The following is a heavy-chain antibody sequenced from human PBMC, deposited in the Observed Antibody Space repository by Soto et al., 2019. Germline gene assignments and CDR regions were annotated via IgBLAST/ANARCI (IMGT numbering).Heavy chain of an antibody. CDR3: ARDGLKNVWD. CDR1: GYTFTNFG. CDR2: ISTHNGNI. D-gene: IGHD7-27*01. J-gene: IGHJ4*02. Sequence: QVQLVQSGAEVKKPGASVKVSCQASGYTFTNFGINWVRQAPGQGLEWMGWISTHNGNIHYAQKVQDRVTMTTDTSKISANLELRSLRADDTATYYCARDGLKNVWDWGQGTLVTVSS. V-gene: IGHV1-18*01.